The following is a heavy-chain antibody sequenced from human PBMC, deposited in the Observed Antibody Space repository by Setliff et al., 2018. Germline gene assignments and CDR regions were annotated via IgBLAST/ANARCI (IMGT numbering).Heavy chain of an antibody. D-gene: IGHD1-7*01. Sequence: GGSLRLSCAASGFTFSDYAMSWVRQAPGKGLEWVANIKQDESEKSYVDSVKGRFTISRDNAKNSVYLEMNSLRAEDTAVYYCARLVMRGTIDFLDNWGQGTLVTAPQ. V-gene: IGHV3-7*03. CDR1: GFTFSDYA. CDR3: ARLVMRGTIDFLDN. CDR2: IKQDESEK. J-gene: IGHJ4*02.